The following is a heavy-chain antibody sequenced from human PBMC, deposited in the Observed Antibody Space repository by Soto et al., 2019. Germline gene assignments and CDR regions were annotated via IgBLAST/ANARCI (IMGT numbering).Heavy chain of an antibody. V-gene: IGHV3-30*18. Sequence: GGSLRLSCAASGFTFSSYGMHWVRQAPGKGLEWVAVISYDGSNKYYADSVKGRFTISRDNSKNTLYLQMNSLRAEDTAVYYCAKDHRLDYYYGMDVWGQGTTVTVS. CDR1: GFTFSSYG. D-gene: IGHD2-21*01. CDR3: AKDHRLDYYYGMDV. CDR2: ISYDGSNK. J-gene: IGHJ6*02.